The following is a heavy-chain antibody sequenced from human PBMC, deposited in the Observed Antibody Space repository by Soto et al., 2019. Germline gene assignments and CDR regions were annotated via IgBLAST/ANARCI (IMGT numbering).Heavy chain of an antibody. Sequence: EVQLVESGGGLIQPGGSLRLSCAVSGFTVSNNYMSWVRQAPGKGLEGVSVIYSGGYTAYGDSVKGRFTISRDNSKNTLSLKTKSLGAADPAGYSWATHPGGGGYWGQGTLVTVSS. J-gene: IGHJ4*02. CDR2: IYSGGYT. V-gene: IGHV3-53*01. CDR1: GFTVSNNY. D-gene: IGHD3-10*01. CDR3: ATHPGGGGY.